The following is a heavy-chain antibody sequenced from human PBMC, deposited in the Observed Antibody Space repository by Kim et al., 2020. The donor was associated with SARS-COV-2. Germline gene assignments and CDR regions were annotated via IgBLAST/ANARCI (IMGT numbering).Heavy chain of an antibody. CDR3: AIDAVGYCDY. D-gene: IGHD3-16*01. J-gene: IGHJ4*02. Sequence: RGYADSVKGRFTISRDNAKRDLYLRMNSLRAEDTAVYYCAIDAVGYCDYWGQGTLVTVSS. V-gene: IGHV3-9*01. CDR2: R.